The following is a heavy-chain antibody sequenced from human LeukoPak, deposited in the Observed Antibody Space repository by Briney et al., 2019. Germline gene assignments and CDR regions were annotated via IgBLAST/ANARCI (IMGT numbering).Heavy chain of an antibody. Sequence: GGSLRLSCAASGFTFSSYAMHWVRQAPGKGLEWVAVISYDGSNKYYADSVKGRFTISRDNSKNTLYLQMNSLRAEDTAVYYCAKEIMADYGPRYYYYGMDVWGQGTTVTVSS. J-gene: IGHJ6*02. D-gene: IGHD4/OR15-4a*01. CDR1: GFTFSSYA. V-gene: IGHV3-30*04. CDR2: ISYDGSNK. CDR3: AKEIMADYGPRYYYYGMDV.